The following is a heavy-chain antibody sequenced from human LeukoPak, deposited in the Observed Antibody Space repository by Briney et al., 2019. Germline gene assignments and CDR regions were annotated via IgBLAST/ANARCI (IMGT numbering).Heavy chain of an antibody. CDR3: ARGGPLYGDYEDFDY. CDR1: GFTFSSYA. J-gene: IGHJ4*02. Sequence: PGGSLRLSCAASGFTFSSYAMSWVRQAPGKGLEWVSAISGSGGSTYYADSVKGRFTISRDNSKNTLYLQMNSLRAEDTAVYYCARGGPLYGDYEDFDYWGQGTLVTVSS. V-gene: IGHV3-23*01. CDR2: ISGSGGST. D-gene: IGHD4-17*01.